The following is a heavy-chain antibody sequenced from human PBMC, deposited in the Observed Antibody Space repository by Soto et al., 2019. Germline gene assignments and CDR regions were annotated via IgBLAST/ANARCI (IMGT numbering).Heavy chain of an antibody. V-gene: IGHV3-23*01. D-gene: IGHD3-10*01. CDR1: GFTFSSYA. J-gene: IGHJ4*02. Sequence: GGSLRLSCAASGFTFSSYAMSWVRQAPGKGLEWVSAISGSGGSTYYADSVKGRFTISRDNSKNTLYLQMNSLRAEDTAVYYCAKDLGGVLWFGEYPDYWGQGTLVTVSS. CDR3: AKDLGGVLWFGEYPDY. CDR2: ISGSGGST.